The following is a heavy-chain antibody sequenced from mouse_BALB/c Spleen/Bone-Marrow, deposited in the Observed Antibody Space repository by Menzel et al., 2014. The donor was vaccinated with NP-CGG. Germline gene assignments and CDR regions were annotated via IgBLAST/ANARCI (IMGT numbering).Heavy chain of an antibody. CDR3: ARKLRFYAMDY. CDR2: IWSGGNT. Sequence: VQLVESGPGLVQPSQSLSIPCTVSGLSLTTYGVHWVRQSPGKGLEWLGAIWSGGNTDYNAAFISRLSISKDNSKSQVFFEMNSLQAYDTAIYYCARKLRFYAMDYWGQGTSVTVSS. J-gene: IGHJ4*01. CDR1: GLSLTTYG. D-gene: IGHD1-1*01. V-gene: IGHV2-2*01.